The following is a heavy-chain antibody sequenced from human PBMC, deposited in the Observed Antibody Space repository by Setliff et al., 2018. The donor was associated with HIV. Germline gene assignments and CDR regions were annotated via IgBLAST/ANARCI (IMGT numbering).Heavy chain of an antibody. V-gene: IGHV3-48*04. CDR3: ARDLDGDYLY. J-gene: IGHJ4*02. Sequence: GESLKISCAASGFTFSSYSMNWVRQAPGKGLEWVSYISSSSSTIYYADSVKGRLTISRDNAKNSLYLQMNSLRAEDTAVYYCARDLDGDYLYWGQGTLVTVSS. CDR1: GFTFSSYS. D-gene: IGHD4-17*01. CDR2: ISSSSSTI.